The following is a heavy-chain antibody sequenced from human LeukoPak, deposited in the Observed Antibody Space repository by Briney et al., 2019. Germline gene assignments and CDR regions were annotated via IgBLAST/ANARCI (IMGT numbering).Heavy chain of an antibody. CDR1: GGSISSDDYY. D-gene: IGHD2-15*01. CDR2: IYNSGST. V-gene: IGHV4-30-4*01. CDR3: AGTPSGGIWDFDS. J-gene: IGHJ4*02. Sequence: SQTLSLTCTVSGGSISSDDYYWSWIRQPPGEGLEWIGYIYNSGSTYYNPSLKSRVTISVDTSKNQFSLRLSSVTAADTAVYYCAGTPSGGIWDFDSWGQGTLVTVSS.